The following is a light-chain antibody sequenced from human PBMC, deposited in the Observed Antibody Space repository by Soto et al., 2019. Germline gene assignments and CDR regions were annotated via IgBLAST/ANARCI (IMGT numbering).Light chain of an antibody. CDR1: QGISSY. Sequence: AIRMTQSPSSFSASTGDRVTITCRASQGISSYLAWYQQKPGKAPKLLIYAASTLQSGVPSRFSGSGSGTDFTLTSSCLQSEEFATYYCQQYYRYPQTFGQGTKLEIK. J-gene: IGKJ2*01. CDR3: QQYYRYPQT. V-gene: IGKV1-8*01. CDR2: AAS.